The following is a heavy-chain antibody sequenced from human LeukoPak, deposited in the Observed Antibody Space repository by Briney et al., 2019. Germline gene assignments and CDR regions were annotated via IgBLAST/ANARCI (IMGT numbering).Heavy chain of an antibody. CDR1: GFSFTSYW. V-gene: IGHV3-7*01. Sequence: PGGSLRLSCAASGFSFTSYWMSWVRQAPGKGLEWVANIKPDGSDKYYVDSVKGRFTISRDNAKNSLHLQMNSLRAEDTAVYYCTAGALGYWGRGTLINVSS. CDR3: TAGALGY. J-gene: IGHJ4*02. D-gene: IGHD3-16*01. CDR2: IKPDGSDK.